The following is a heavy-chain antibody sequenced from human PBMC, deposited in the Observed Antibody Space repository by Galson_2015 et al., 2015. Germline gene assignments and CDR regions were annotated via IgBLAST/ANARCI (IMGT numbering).Heavy chain of an antibody. V-gene: IGHV4-39*01. CDR1: GGSISSSSYY. CDR2: IYYSGST. J-gene: IGHJ4*02. D-gene: IGHD5-18*01. Sequence: ATLSLTCTVSGGSISSSSYYWGWTRQPPGKGLEWIGSIYYSGSTYYNPSLKSRVTISVDTSKNQFSLKLGSVTAADTAVYYCARLDTAMGLYFDYWGQGTLVTVSS. CDR3: ARLDTAMGLYFDY.